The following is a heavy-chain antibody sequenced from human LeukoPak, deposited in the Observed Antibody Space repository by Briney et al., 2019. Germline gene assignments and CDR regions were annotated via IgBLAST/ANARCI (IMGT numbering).Heavy chain of an antibody. D-gene: IGHD2-2*01. CDR2: FDPEDGET. V-gene: IGHV1-24*01. J-gene: IGHJ4*02. CDR3: ATSPRIVVPAARRGFDY. CDR1: GYTLTELS. Sequence: ASVKVSCKVSGYTLTELSMHWVRQAPGKGLERMGGFDPEDGETIYAQKFQGRVTMTEDTSTDTAYMELSSLRSEDTAVYYCATSPRIVVPAARRGFDYWGQGTLVTVSS.